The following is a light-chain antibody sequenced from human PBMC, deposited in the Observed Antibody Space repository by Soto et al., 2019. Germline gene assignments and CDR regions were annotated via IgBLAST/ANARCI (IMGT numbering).Light chain of an antibody. V-gene: IGKV1-5*03. CDR1: QTISSW. CDR2: KAS. CDR3: QHYNSYSEA. Sequence: DVEMTQSPSTLYEPAGDTDSNACRARQTISSWLAWYQQKPGKAPKLLIYKASTLKSGVPSRFSGSGSGTEFTLTISSLQPDDFATYYCQHYNSYSEAFGQGTKVDI. J-gene: IGKJ1*01.